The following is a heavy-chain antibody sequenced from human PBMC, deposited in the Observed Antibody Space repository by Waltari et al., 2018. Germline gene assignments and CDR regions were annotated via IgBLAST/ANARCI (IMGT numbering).Heavy chain of an antibody. D-gene: IGHD1-26*01. V-gene: IGHV4-59*11. CDR2: IYYCGST. CDR1: GGSISSHH. CDR3: ARDERLLDAFDI. Sequence: QVQLQESGPGLVKPSETLSLTCTVSGGSISSHHWSWIRQPPGKGLEWIGYIYYCGSTSSNPSIKSRVTISVDTSKNQFSLKLSSVTAADTAVYYCARDERLLDAFDIWGQGTMVTVSS. J-gene: IGHJ3*02.